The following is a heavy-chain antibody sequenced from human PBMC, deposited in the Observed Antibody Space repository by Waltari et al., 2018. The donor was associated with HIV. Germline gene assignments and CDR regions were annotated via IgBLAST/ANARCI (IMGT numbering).Heavy chain of an antibody. CDR2: IYYTASK. D-gene: IGHD3-10*01. CDR3: ARPSRQTSLTGSWFDP. CDR1: GGSIGTTSYY. V-gene: IGHV4-39*01. Sequence: QLHLQESGPGLIKPSATLSLTCTVSGGSIGTTSYYYAWIRQPPGKGLEWFGNIYYTASKDYNPALESRVTISLYTSKNQISLSLTAGTAADTAVYYCARPSRQTSLTGSWFDPWGQGTLVTVSS. J-gene: IGHJ5*02.